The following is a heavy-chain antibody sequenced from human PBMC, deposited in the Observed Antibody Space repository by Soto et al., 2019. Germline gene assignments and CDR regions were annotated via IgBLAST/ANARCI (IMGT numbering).Heavy chain of an antibody. Sequence: QVQLVQSGAEVKKPGASVKVSCKASGYTFTSYYMHWVRQAPGQGLEWMGIINPSGGSTNYARQFQGRVTLTTDKSTSTVYMDLSSLRSEDTAVYYCARAPDYGTSGGDWFDPWGQGTLVTVSS. D-gene: IGHD4-17*01. CDR2: INPSGGST. CDR1: GYTFTSYY. V-gene: IGHV1-46*01. CDR3: ARAPDYGTSGGDWFDP. J-gene: IGHJ5*02.